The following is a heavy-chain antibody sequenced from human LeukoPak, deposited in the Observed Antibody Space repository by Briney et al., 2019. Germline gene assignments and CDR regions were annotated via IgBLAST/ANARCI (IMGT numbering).Heavy chain of an antibody. D-gene: IGHD2-15*01. J-gene: IGHJ4*02. CDR2: IYSGGST. CDR3: ARAKELLHYYFDY. V-gene: IGHV3-53*04. Sequence: SGGSLRLSCAASGFTVSSNYMSWVRQAPGKGLEWVSVIYSGGSTYYADSVKGRFTISRHNSKNTLYLQMNSLRAEDTAVYYCARAKELLHYYFDYWGQRTLVTVSS. CDR1: GFTVSSNY.